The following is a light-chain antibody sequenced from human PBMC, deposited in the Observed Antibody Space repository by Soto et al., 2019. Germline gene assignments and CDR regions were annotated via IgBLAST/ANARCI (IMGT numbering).Light chain of an antibody. Sequence: DIQMTQSPSSLSASVGDRVTITCQASQDLSNYLNWYQQKPGKAPKLLIYDASNLETGVPSRFSGSGSGTDFTCTISSLQPEDIATYYCQQYDNLLTFGGGTKVEIK. CDR1: QDLSNY. CDR2: DAS. J-gene: IGKJ4*01. V-gene: IGKV1-33*01. CDR3: QQYDNLLT.